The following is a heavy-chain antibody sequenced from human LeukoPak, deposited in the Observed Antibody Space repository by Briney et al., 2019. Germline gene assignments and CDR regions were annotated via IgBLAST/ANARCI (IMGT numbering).Heavy chain of an antibody. Sequence: PGRSLRLSCAASGFTFSSYGMHWVRQAPGKGMEWVAVIWYDGSNKYYADSVRGRFTISRDNSKNTLYLQMNSLRAEDTAVYYCAREGGEGYWGQGTLVTVSS. CDR2: IWYDGSNK. J-gene: IGHJ4*02. V-gene: IGHV3-33*01. CDR1: GFTFSSYG. D-gene: IGHD2-21*01. CDR3: AREGGEGY.